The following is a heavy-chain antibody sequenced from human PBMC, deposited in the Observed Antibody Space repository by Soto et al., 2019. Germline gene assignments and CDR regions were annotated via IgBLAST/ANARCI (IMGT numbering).Heavy chain of an antibody. J-gene: IGHJ1*01. CDR2: INAGNGNT. Sequence: QVQLVQSEAEVKKPGASVKVSCKASGYTFTSYAMHWVRQARGQRLEWMGWINAGNGNTKYSQKFQGRVTITRDTSASTAYMELSSLRSEDTAVYYCARGGVVVPAAILYFQHWGQGTLVTVSS. CDR1: GYTFTSYA. V-gene: IGHV1-3*01. D-gene: IGHD2-2*01. CDR3: ARGGVVVPAAILYFQH.